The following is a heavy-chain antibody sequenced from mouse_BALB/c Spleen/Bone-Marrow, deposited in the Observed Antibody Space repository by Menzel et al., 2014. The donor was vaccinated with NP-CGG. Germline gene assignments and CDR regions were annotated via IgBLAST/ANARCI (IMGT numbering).Heavy chain of an antibody. Sequence: QVQLQQSGPGLVAPSQNLSITCTVSGFSLTNYGVHWIRQPPGKGLEWLGTIWAGGSTNYNSALMSRLSISKDNSKSXVFFKMNSLQTDDTAIYYCATYGYDGRFDYWGQGTTLTVSS. V-gene: IGHV2-9*02. D-gene: IGHD2-2*01. CDR1: GFSLTNYG. CDR2: IWAGGST. CDR3: ATYGYDGRFDY. J-gene: IGHJ2*01.